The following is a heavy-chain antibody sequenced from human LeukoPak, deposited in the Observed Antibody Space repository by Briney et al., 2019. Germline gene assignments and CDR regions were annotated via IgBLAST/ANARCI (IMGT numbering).Heavy chain of an antibody. V-gene: IGHV4-39*01. CDR3: ARPGYYGDYAFDY. D-gene: IGHD4-17*01. CDR1: GDSISSSSYF. Sequence: PSETLSLTCTVPGDSISSSSYFWGWIRQPQGKGLEWIGSISYSGNTYYNPSLKSRVTISVDTSKNQFSLNLNSVTAADTAVYYCARPGYYGDYAFDYWGQGTLVTVSS. CDR2: ISYSGNT. J-gene: IGHJ4*02.